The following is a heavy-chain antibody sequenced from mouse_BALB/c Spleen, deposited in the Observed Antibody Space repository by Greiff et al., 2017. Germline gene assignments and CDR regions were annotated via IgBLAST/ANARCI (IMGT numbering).Heavy chain of an antibody. CDR3: AYGSSLFDY. CDR2: ISYDGSN. CDR1: GYSITSGYY. Sequence: LQESGPGLVKPSQSLSLTCSVTGYSITSGYYWNWIRQFPGNKLEWMGYISYDGSNNYNPSLKNRISITRDTSKNQFFLKLNSVTTEDTATYYCAYGSSLFDYWGQGTTLTVSS. J-gene: IGHJ2*01. D-gene: IGHD1-1*01. V-gene: IGHV3-6*02.